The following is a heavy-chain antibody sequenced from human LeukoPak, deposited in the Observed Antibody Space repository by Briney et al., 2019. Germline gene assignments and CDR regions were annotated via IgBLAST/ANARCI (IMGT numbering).Heavy chain of an antibody. J-gene: IGHJ5*02. D-gene: IGHD2-15*01. Sequence: PSETLSLTCTVSGGSISSYYWSWIRQPAGKGLEWIGRIYTTGSTNYNPSLKSRVTMSVDTSKHQFSLKLSSVTAADTAVYYCARDCSGGSCYSPSWWFDPWGQGTLVTVSS. CDR3: ARDCSGGSCYSPSWWFDP. CDR2: IYTTGST. CDR1: GGSISSYY. V-gene: IGHV4-4*07.